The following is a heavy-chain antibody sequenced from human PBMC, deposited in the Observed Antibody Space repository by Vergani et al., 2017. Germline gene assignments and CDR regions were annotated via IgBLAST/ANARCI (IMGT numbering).Heavy chain of an antibody. D-gene: IGHD4-17*01. V-gene: IGHV1-8*01. CDR1: GYTFTSYD. CDR2: MNPNSGNT. CDR3: AREGVRSLGPHYYYYYMDV. Sequence: QVQLVQSGAEVKKPGASVKVSCKASGYTFTSYDINWVRQATGQGLEWMGWMNPNSGNTGYAQKFQGRVTMTRNTSISTAYMELSSLRSEDTAVYYCAREGVRSLGPHYYYYYMDVWGKGTTVTVSS. J-gene: IGHJ6*03.